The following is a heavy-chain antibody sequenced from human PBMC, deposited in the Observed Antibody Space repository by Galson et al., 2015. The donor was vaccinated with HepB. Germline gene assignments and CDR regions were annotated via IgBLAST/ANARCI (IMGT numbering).Heavy chain of an antibody. J-gene: IGHJ4*02. CDR2: ISYDGSNK. CDR3: ARDGQQLAFFDY. CDR1: GFTFSSYA. D-gene: IGHD6-13*01. Sequence: SLRLSCAASGFTFSSYAMHWVRQAPGKGLEWVAVISYDGSNKYYADSVKGRFTISRDNSKNTLYLQMNSLRAEDTAVYHCARDGQQLAFFDYWGQGTLVTVSS. V-gene: IGHV3-30*04.